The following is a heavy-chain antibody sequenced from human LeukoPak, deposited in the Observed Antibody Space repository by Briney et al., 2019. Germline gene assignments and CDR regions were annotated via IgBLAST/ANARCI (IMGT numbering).Heavy chain of an antibody. V-gene: IGHV4-4*02. CDR1: GGSISSTDW. CDR3: ARVAYSGSGIIDY. J-gene: IGHJ4*02. D-gene: IGHD3-10*01. Sequence: SGTLSLTCAVSGGSISSTDWWRWVRQPPGKGLEWIGEIYHSGSTNYNPSLKSRVTISVDRSKNQNQFSLKLSSVTAADTAVYYCARVAYSGSGIIDYWGQGTLVTVSS. CDR2: IYHSGST.